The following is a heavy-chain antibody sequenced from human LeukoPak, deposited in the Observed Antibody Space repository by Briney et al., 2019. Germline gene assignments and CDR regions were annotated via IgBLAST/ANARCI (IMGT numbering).Heavy chain of an antibody. Sequence: GASVKVSCKASGYTFTDYDINWVRQASGQGLEWMAWINSNSGNTGYAEKFQGRVIMTRDTSIRTAYLELGGLTSDDTAIYYCARGDYYDSTGYVDYWGKGTLVTVTS. CDR3: ARGDYYDSTGYVDY. CDR2: INSNSGNT. V-gene: IGHV1-8*01. D-gene: IGHD3-22*01. J-gene: IGHJ4*02. CDR1: GYTFTDYD.